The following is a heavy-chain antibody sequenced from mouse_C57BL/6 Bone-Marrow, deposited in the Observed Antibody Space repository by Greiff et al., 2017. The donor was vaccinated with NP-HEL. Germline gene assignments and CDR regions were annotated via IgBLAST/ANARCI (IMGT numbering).Heavy chain of an antibody. Sequence: QVQLQQSGAELVKPGASVKLSCKASGYTFTEYTIHWVKQRSGQGLEWIGWFYPGSGSIKYNEKFKDKATLTADKSSSTVYMELSRLTSEDSAVYFCARHGKRDYYGSSYLAWFAYWGQGTLVTVSA. CDR2: FYPGSGSI. CDR3: ARHGKRDYYGSSYLAWFAY. CDR1: GYTFTEYT. D-gene: IGHD1-1*01. V-gene: IGHV1-62-2*01. J-gene: IGHJ3*01.